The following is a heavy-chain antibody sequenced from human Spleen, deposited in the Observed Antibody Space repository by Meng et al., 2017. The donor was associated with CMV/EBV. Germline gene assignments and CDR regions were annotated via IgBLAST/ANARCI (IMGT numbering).Heavy chain of an antibody. V-gene: IGHV4-34*01. J-gene: IGHJ4*02. CDR2: INHSGST. Sequence: SETLSLTCAVYGGSFSGHFWNWIRQPPGKGLEWIGEINHSGSTNYNPSLKSRVTMSVDTSKKTFSLKLTSVTAADTAVYYCARDHHWGADYWGQGTLVTVSS. CDR1: GGSFSGHF. D-gene: IGHD3-16*01. CDR3: ARDHHWGADY.